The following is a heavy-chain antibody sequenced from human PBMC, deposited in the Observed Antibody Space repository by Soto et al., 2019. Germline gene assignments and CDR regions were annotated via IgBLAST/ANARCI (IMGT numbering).Heavy chain of an antibody. V-gene: IGHV3-21*01. CDR3: ARDLYATGDYDYYYYGMDV. CDR1: GFNFSSYS. Sequence: VGSQRLSYAASGFNFSSYSMNWVRQAPGKGLEWVSSISSSSSYIYYADSVKGRFTISRDNAKNSLYLQMNSLRAEDTAVYYCARDLYATGDYDYYYYGMDVWGQGTTVTVSS. CDR2: ISSSSSYI. J-gene: IGHJ6*02. D-gene: IGHD4-17*01.